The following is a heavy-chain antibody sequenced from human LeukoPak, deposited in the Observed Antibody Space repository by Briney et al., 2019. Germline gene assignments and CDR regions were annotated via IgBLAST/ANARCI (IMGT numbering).Heavy chain of an antibody. V-gene: IGHV1-2*02. Sequence: ASVTVSCKASGYTFTGYYMHWVRQAPGQGLEGMGWINPNSGGTNYAQKFQGRVTMTRDTSISTAYMELSRLRSDDTAVYYCARGSDYDFWSGIRLGAEYFQHWGQGTLVTVSS. CDR1: GYTFTGYY. J-gene: IGHJ1*01. CDR3: ARGSDYDFWSGIRLGAEYFQH. D-gene: IGHD3-3*01. CDR2: INPNSGGT.